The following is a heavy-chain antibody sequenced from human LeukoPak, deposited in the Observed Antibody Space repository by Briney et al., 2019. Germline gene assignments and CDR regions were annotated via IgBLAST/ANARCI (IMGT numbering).Heavy chain of an antibody. V-gene: IGHV3-74*01. CDR1: GFTFTNYW. CDR3: AKEDYSNYQDAFDI. J-gene: IGHJ3*02. D-gene: IGHD4-11*01. CDR2: LPPDELGI. Sequence: GGSLRLSCAASGFTFTNYWMHWVRQAPGMGLVWVSRLPPDELGIIYADSVKGRFTVSRDNAKNTLYLQMNSLRAEDTAVYYCAKEDYSNYQDAFDIWGQGTMVTVSS.